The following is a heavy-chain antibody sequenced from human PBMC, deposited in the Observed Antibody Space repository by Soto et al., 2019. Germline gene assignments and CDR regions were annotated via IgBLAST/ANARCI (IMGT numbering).Heavy chain of an antibody. Sequence: QVQLQESGPGLEKPAQTLSLTCTVSGGSITTGVYYWSWIRQHPGKGLAWIASIYYSGSTYYNPSLEIGLIISVDTSKNQSSLTLSSLTAADTAVYYCARGGRGYSGSGAYYGMDVWGQGTTVTVSS. CDR2: IYYSGST. J-gene: IGHJ6*02. CDR3: ARGGRGYSGSGAYYGMDV. D-gene: IGHD3-10*01. V-gene: IGHV4-31*03. CDR1: GGSITTGVYY.